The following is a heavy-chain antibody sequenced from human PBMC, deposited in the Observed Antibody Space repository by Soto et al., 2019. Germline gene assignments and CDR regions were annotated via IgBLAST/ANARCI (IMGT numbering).Heavy chain of an antibody. J-gene: IGHJ6*02. CDR2: IVPMLGTP. D-gene: IGHD1-26*01. Sequence: QVQLVQSGAEVKEPGSSVRVSCKASGGTFDNFIMNWVRQTPGQGLEWMGGIVPMLGTPTYAEKFKGRVTISATGSTSTMYMEVTSLRSEDTATYYCARNGTYSSSLSQYSVMDVWGQGTTVTVSS. CDR1: GGTFDNFI. CDR3: ARNGTYSSSLSQYSVMDV. V-gene: IGHV1-69*01.